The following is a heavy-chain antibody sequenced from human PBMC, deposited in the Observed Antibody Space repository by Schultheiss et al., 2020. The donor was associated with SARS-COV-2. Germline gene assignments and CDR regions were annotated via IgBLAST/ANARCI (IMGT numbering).Heavy chain of an antibody. CDR2: IYHSGST. D-gene: IGHD5-12*01. CDR1: GDSLGHYY. CDR3: ARVRRGNAWYYFDY. V-gene: IGHV4-4*09. J-gene: IGHJ4*02. Sequence: SETLSLSCTVSGDSLGHYYWTWIRQPPGKGLEWIGYIYHSGSTYYNPSLKSRVTISVDKSKNQFSLKLSSVTAADTAVYYCARVRRGNAWYYFDYWGQGTLVTVSS.